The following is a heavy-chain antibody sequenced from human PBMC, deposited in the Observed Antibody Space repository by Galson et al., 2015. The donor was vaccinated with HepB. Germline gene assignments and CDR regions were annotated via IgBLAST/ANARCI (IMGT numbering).Heavy chain of an antibody. V-gene: IGHV1-2*06. D-gene: IGHD3-10*01. CDR2: INPNSGGT. CDR3: AVGRERGIAFDI. CDR1: GYTFTGYY. J-gene: IGHJ3*02. Sequence: SVKVSCKASGYTFTGYYMHWVRQAPGQGLEWMGRINPNSGGTNYAQKFQGRVTMTRDTSISTAYMELSRLRSDDTAVYYCAVGRERGIAFDIWGQGTMVTVSS.